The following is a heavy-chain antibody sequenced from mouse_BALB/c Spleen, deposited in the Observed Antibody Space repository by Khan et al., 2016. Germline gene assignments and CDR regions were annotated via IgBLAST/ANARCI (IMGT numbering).Heavy chain of an antibody. CDR2: ISSGGNYT. D-gene: IGHD3-1*01. Sequence: EVELVESGGGLVKPGGSLKLSCAASGFTFSSYTMSWVRQTPEKRLEWVATISSGGNYTYYPDSVTGRFTISRDNAKNTLYLQMSSLKSEDTTMFSGTGDCSVGFAYWGQGTLVTVSA. J-gene: IGHJ3*01. V-gene: IGHV5-6-4*01. CDR1: GFTFSSYT. CDR3: TGDCSVGFAY.